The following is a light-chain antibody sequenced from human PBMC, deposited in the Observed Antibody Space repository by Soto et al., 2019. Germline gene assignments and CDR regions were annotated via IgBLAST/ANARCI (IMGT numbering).Light chain of an antibody. CDR3: QRSGT. J-gene: IGKJ1*01. CDR1: QSVSSSY. V-gene: IGKV3-20*01. Sequence: EIVLTQSPGTLSLSPGERATLSCRASQSVSSSYLAWYQQKPGQAPRLLIYGASSRATGIPDRFSGSGSGTDFTLPISRLEPEDFAVYYCQRSGTFGQGTKMEIK. CDR2: GAS.